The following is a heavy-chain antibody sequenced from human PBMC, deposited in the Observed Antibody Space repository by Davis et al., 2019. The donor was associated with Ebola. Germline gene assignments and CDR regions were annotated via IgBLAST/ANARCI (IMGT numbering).Heavy chain of an antibody. Sequence: GESLKISCAASGFTFSSYWMSWVRQAPGKGLEWVANIKQDGSEKYYVDSVKGRFIISRDNAKNSLYLQMNSLRAEGTAVYYCAREGGNDYQYYYYYYGMDVWGQGTTVTVSS. J-gene: IGHJ6*02. CDR2: IKQDGSEK. CDR1: GFTFSSYW. D-gene: IGHD4-11*01. V-gene: IGHV3-7*03. CDR3: AREGGNDYQYYYYYYGMDV.